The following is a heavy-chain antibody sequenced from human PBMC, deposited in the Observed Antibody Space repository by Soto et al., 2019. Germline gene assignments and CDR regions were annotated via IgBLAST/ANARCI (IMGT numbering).Heavy chain of an antibody. J-gene: IGHJ4*02. CDR3: ARWSGYADA. V-gene: IGHV3-23*01. Sequence: GGSLRLSCVASGFSFSTYSMAWVRQAAGKGPQWVSGLSGGGANTFYIDSVRGRFTISVDNSKNTVYLQMDSLRADDTAVYYCARWSGYADAWGQGTRVTVSS. CDR2: LSGGGANT. CDR1: GFSFSTYS. D-gene: IGHD4-17*01.